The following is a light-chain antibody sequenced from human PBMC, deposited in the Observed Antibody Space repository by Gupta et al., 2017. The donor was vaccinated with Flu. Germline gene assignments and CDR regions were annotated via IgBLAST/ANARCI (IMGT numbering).Light chain of an antibody. J-gene: IGKJ2*03. CDR2: AAS. V-gene: IGKV1-39*01. CDR3: QQSYSTPYS. CDR1: QSISSF. Sequence: DIQMTQSPFSLSASVGDRVTITCRTNQSISSFLKWYQQKPGKAPKLLYYAASSLQSGVSSRFSGSGSGTDFTLTISSLQPEDFATYYCQQSYSTPYSFGQGTKLEIK.